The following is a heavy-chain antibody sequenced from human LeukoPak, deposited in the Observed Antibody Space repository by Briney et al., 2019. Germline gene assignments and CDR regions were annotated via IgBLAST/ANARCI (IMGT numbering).Heavy chain of an antibody. CDR1: GFNFSDYY. D-gene: IGHD2-21*01. V-gene: IGHV3-9*01. CDR3: AKGHIGFIDDPGPLDY. CDR2: ISWNSGSI. J-gene: IGHJ4*02. Sequence: GGSLRLSCVASGFNFSDYYMSWIRLTPGKGLEWVSGISWNSGSIGYADSVKGRFTISRDNAKNSLYLQMNSLRAEDTALYYCAKGHIGFIDDPGPLDYWGQGTLVTVSS.